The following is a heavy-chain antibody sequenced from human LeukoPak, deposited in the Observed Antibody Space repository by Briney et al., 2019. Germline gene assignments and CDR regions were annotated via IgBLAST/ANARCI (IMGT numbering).Heavy chain of an antibody. Sequence: PGGSLRLSCAASGFTFSSYSMNWVRQAPGKGLEWVSSISSSSSYIYYADSVKGRFTISRDNAKNSLYLQMNSLRAEDTAVYYCARDASSWALCFDYWGQGTLVTVSS. J-gene: IGHJ4*02. CDR3: ARDASSWALCFDY. V-gene: IGHV3-21*01. D-gene: IGHD6-13*01. CDR1: GFTFSSYS. CDR2: ISSSSSYI.